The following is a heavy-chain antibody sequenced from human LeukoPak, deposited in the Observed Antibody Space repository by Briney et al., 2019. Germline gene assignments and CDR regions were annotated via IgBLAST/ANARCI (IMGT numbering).Heavy chain of an antibody. D-gene: IGHD3-9*01. J-gene: IGHJ4*02. CDR2: ISGSGGST. V-gene: IGHV3-23*01. CDR3: AKESQRELRYFDWIPDY. Sequence: GGSLRLSCAASGFTFSSYAMSWVRQAPGKGLEWVSAISGSGGSTYYADSVKGRFTISRGNSKNTLYLQMNSLRAEDTAVYYRAKESQRELRYFDWIPDYWGQGTLVTVSS. CDR1: GFTFSSYA.